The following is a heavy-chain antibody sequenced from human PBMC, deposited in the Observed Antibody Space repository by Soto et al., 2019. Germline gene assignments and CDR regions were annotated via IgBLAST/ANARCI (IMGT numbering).Heavy chain of an antibody. V-gene: IGHV5-10-1*01. D-gene: IGHD6-13*01. J-gene: IGHJ5*02. CDR1: GYSFPSYW. Sequence: GESLKISCKGSGYSFPSYWISWVRQMPGKGLEWMGRIDPRDSYTHYSPSFQGHVTISADKSISTAYLQWSSLKASDTAMYYCARHRAAAAGTEWLDPWGQGTLVTVSS. CDR2: IDPRDSYT. CDR3: ARHRAAAAGTEWLDP.